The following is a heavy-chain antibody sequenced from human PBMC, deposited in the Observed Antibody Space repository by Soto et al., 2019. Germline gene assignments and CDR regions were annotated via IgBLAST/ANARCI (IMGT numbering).Heavy chain of an antibody. CDR1: GYTFTNND. CDR3: ARMESFGSLNWFDP. CDR2: MNPGSGDT. D-gene: IGHD5-18*01. Sequence: QVQLVQSGAEVKKPGASVKVSCKASGYTFTNNDVSWVRQATGQGLEWMGWMNPGSGDTGYAQKFQGRVTMTRDISIATAYMDLNSLTSEDTAIYYCARMESFGSLNWFDPCGQGTLVTVSS. J-gene: IGHJ5*02. V-gene: IGHV1-8*02.